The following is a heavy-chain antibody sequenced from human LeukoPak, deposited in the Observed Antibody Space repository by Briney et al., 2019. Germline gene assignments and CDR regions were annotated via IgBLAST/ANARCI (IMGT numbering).Heavy chain of an antibody. CDR2: IYYSGST. CDR1: GGSISSYY. CDR3: ARVFDSHPRGVRDAFDI. Sequence: PSETLSLTCTVSGGSISSYYWSWIRQPPGKGLEWIGYIYYSGSTNYNPSLKSRVTISVDTSKNQFSLKLSSVTAADTAVYYCARVFDSHPRGVRDAFDIWGQGTMVTVSS. D-gene: IGHD3-22*01. V-gene: IGHV4-59*01. J-gene: IGHJ3*02.